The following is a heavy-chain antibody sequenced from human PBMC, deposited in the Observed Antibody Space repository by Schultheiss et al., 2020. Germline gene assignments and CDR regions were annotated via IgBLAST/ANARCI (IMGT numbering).Heavy chain of an antibody. CDR3: ARRYDFWSGYYSYNWFDP. D-gene: IGHD3-3*01. CDR2: INHSGST. V-gene: IGHV4-34*01. Sequence: SETLSLTCTVSGGSISSYYWSWIRQPAGKGLEWIGEINHSGSTNYNPSLKSRVTISVDTSKNQFSLKLSSVTAADTAVYYCARRYDFWSGYYSYNWFDPWGQGTLVTVSS. CDR1: GGSISSYY. J-gene: IGHJ5*02.